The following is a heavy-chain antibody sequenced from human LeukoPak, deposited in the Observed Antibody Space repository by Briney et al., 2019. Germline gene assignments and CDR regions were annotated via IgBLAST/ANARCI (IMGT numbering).Heavy chain of an antibody. CDR2: ISWNSGSI. D-gene: IGHD3-22*01. CDR3: AKAYYYDSSGYWFDP. V-gene: IGHV3-9*01. J-gene: IGHJ5*02. Sequence: ARSLRLSCAASGFTFDDYAMHWVRQAPGKGLEWVSGISWNSGSIGYADSVKGRFTISRDNAKNSLYLQMNSLRAEDTALYYCAKAYYYDSSGYWFDPWGQGTLVTVSS. CDR1: GFTFDDYA.